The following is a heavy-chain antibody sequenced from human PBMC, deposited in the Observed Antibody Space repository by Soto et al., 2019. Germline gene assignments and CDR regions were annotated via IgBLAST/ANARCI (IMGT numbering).Heavy chain of an antibody. CDR2: ISSSDSI. V-gene: IGHV3-11*01. D-gene: IGHD3-22*01. J-gene: IGHJ4*02. Sequence: LRLSCAASGFTFSDYYMSWIRQAPGKGLEWVSYISSSDSIYYADSVKGRFTISRDNAKNSLYLQMNSLRAEDTAVYYCARDLGYYDSSGYFDYWGQGTLVTVSS. CDR1: GFTFSDYY. CDR3: ARDLGYYDSSGYFDY.